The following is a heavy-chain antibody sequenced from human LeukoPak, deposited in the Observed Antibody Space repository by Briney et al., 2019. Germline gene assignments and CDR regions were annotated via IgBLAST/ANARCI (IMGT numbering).Heavy chain of an antibody. D-gene: IGHD6-6*01. Sequence: GGSLRLSCAASGFTFSSYGMHWVRQAPGKGLEWVAVIWYDGSNKYYADSVKGRFTISRDNSKNTLYLQMNSLRAEDTAVYYCAREPYSSSSRLNWFDPWGQGTLVTVSS. CDR2: IWYDGSNK. CDR3: AREPYSSSSRLNWFDP. V-gene: IGHV3-33*08. CDR1: GFTFSSYG. J-gene: IGHJ5*02.